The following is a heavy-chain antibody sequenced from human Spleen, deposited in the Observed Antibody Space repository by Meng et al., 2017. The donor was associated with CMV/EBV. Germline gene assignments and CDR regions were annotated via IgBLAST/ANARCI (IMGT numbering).Heavy chain of an antibody. V-gene: IGHV1-2*02. CDR3: ARESTGGYDFWSGYYRSPTYDY. CDR2: INPSSGGT. D-gene: IGHD3-3*01. CDR1: YY. J-gene: IGHJ4*02. Sequence: YYKHWVRQAPGQGLEWMGWINPSSGGTNYAQKFQGRVTMTRDTSISTAYMELSRLRSDDTAVYYCARESTGGYDFWSGYYRSPTYDYWGQGTLVTVSS.